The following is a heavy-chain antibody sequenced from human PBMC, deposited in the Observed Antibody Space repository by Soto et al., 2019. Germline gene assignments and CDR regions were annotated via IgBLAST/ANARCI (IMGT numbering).Heavy chain of an antibody. J-gene: IGHJ4*02. CDR1: GFTVSSNY. D-gene: IGHD3-22*01. V-gene: IGHV3-53*04. CDR3: ARWGMAYYYDSSGYYDY. Sequence: PGGSLRLSCAASGFTVSSNYMSWVRQAPGKGLEWVSVIYSGGSTYYADSVKGRFTISRHNSKNTLYLQMNSLRAEDTAVYYCARWGMAYYYDSSGYYDYWGQGTLVTVAS. CDR2: IYSGGST.